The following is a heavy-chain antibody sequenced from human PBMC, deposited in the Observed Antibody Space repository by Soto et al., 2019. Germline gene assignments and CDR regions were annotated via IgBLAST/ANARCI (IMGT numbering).Heavy chain of an antibody. V-gene: IGHV3-23*01. Sequence: GGSLRLSCAASGFTFSSYAMSWVRQATGKGLEWVSAISGSGGSTYYADSVKGRFTISRDNSKNTLYLQMNSLRAEDTAVYYCAKDGSWIQLWLYYFDYWGQGTLVTVSS. CDR1: GFTFSSYA. D-gene: IGHD5-18*01. CDR2: ISGSGGST. J-gene: IGHJ4*02. CDR3: AKDGSWIQLWLYYFDY.